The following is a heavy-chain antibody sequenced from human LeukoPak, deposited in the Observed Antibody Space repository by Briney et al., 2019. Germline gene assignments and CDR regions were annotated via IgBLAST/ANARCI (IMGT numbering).Heavy chain of an antibody. CDR1: GGTFSSYA. V-gene: IGHV1-69*01. J-gene: IGHJ4*02. D-gene: IGHD6-19*01. Sequence: SVKVSCEASGGTFSSYAISWVRQAPGQGREWMGGIIPIFGTANYAQKFQGRVTITADESTSTAYMELSSLRSEDTAVYYCAREPSGWFPFDYWGQGTLVTVSS. CDR3: AREPSGWFPFDY. CDR2: IIPIFGTA.